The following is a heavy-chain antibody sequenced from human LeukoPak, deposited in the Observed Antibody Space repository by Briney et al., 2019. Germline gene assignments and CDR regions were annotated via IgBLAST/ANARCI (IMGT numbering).Heavy chain of an antibody. V-gene: IGHV3-53*01. Sequence: GGSQRLSCTVCGSTVSSNSMSWVRQAPGKGLEWVSFIYSDNTHYSDSVKGRFTISRDNSKNTLYLQMNSLRAEDTAVYYCARRAGAYSHPYDYWGQGTLVTVSS. CDR1: GSTVSSNS. D-gene: IGHD4/OR15-4a*01. J-gene: IGHJ4*02. CDR2: IYSDNT. CDR3: ARRAGAYSHPYDY.